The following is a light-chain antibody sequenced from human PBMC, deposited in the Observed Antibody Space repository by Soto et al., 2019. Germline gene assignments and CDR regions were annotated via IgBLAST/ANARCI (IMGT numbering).Light chain of an antibody. Sequence: QSVLNQPPSASGTAGQGVTISCSGGDSNIGSNSVYWYQHLPRMAPKLLIYYNNQRPSGVPDRFSGSRSGTSASLAIVGLRSEDEAVYYCAAWDASLSACVFGNGTKLTVL. V-gene: IGLV1-47*02. CDR2: YNN. J-gene: IGLJ1*01. CDR1: DSNIGSNS. CDR3: AAWDASLSACV.